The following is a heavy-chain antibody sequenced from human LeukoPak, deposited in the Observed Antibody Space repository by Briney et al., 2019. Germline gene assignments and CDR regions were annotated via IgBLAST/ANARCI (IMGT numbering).Heavy chain of an antibody. CDR2: IYTSGST. Sequence: PSETLSLTCTVSGGSISSHYWSWLRQPAGKGLEWIGRIYTSGSTNYNPSLKSRVTISVDTSKNQFSLKLSSVTAADTAVYYCARGLHSSSWPYYYYGMDVWGQGTTVTVSS. V-gene: IGHV4-4*07. D-gene: IGHD6-13*01. CDR1: GGSISSHY. CDR3: ARGLHSSSWPYYYYGMDV. J-gene: IGHJ6*02.